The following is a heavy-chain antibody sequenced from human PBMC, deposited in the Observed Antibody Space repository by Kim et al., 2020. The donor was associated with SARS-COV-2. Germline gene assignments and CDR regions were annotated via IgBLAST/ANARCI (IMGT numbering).Heavy chain of an antibody. CDR1: GFTFSSYA. D-gene: IGHD3-3*01. V-gene: IGHV3-23*01. J-gene: IGHJ4*02. Sequence: GGSLRLSCAASGFTFSSYAMSWVRQAPGKGLEWVSAISGSGGSTYYADSVKGRFTISRDNSKNTLYLQMNSLRAEDTAVYYCAKAGNFGVLRFLEWDRPQDYFDYWGQGTLVTVSS. CDR3: AKAGNFGVLRFLEWDRPQDYFDY. CDR2: ISGSGGST.